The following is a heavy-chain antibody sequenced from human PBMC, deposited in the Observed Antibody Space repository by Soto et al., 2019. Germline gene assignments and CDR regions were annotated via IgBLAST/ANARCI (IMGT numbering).Heavy chain of an antibody. Sequence: QITLKESGPTLVKPTQTLTVTCTFSGFSLNTSGVGVGWIRQPPGKALEWLALIYWDDDKHYSPSLKSRLIITKDTSKNQVVLTMTNMDPVDTSTYYCARSIPVAAFDYWGQGALVTVSS. J-gene: IGHJ4*02. CDR3: ARSIPVAAFDY. CDR2: IYWDDDK. D-gene: IGHD6-19*01. CDR1: GFSLNTSGVG. V-gene: IGHV2-5*02.